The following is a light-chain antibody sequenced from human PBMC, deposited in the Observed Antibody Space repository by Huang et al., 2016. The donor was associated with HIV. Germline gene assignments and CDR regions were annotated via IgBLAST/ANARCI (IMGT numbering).Light chain of an antibody. CDR2: GAS. CDR1: QSGGSN. Sequence: EIVMTQSPATVSVSPGGRSTLFCRASQSGGSNLAWYQQKPGQAPGLLILGASTRAAGIPARFSGSGSGREFALTISSLQSEDFAVYYCQQYNNWPLTFAGGTKVEIK. CDR3: QQYNNWPLT. V-gene: IGKV3-15*01. J-gene: IGKJ4*01.